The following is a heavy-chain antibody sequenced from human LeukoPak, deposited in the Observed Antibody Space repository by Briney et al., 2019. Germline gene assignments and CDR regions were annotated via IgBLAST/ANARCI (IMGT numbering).Heavy chain of an antibody. J-gene: IGHJ3*02. CDR3: AKGVRITMVRGAFDI. CDR1: GFTFDDYA. Sequence: GGSLRLSCAASGFTFDDYAMHWVRQAPGKGLEWVSGISWNSGSIAYADSVKGRFTISRDNAKNSLYLQMNSLRAEDTALYYCAKGVRITMVRGAFDIWGQGTMVTVSS. D-gene: IGHD3-10*01. V-gene: IGHV3-9*01. CDR2: ISWNSGSI.